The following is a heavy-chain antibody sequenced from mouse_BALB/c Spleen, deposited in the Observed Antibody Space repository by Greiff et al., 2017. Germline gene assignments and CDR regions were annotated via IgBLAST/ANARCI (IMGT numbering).Heavy chain of an antibody. Sequence: VHLVESGGGLVQPGGSLKLSCAASGFTFSSYTMSWVRQTPEKRLEWVAYISNGGGSTYYPATVKGRFTISRDNAKNTLYLQMSSLKSEDTAMYYCARQNSYWYFDVWGAGTTVTVSA. CDR2: ISNGGGST. CDR1: GFTFSSYT. CDR3: ARQNSYWYFDV. V-gene: IGHV5-12-2*01. J-gene: IGHJ1*01.